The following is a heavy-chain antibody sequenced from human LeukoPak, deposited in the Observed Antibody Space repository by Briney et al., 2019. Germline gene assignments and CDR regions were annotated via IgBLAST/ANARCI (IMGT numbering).Heavy chain of an antibody. D-gene: IGHD5-12*01. CDR3: AKGSWLLDY. J-gene: IGHJ4*02. Sequence: GRSLRLSCATSGFTFSSYGMHWVRQAPGKGLEWVAVISYDGSNKYYADSVKGRFTISRDNSKNTLYLQMNSLRAEDTAVYYCAKGSWLLDYWGQGTLVTVSS. CDR2: ISYDGSNK. CDR1: GFTFSSYG. V-gene: IGHV3-30*18.